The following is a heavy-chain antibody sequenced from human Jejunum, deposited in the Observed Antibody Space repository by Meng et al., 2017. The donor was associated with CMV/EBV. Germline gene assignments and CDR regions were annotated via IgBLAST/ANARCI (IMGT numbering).Heavy chain of an antibody. CDR2: IYGDGSTT. V-gene: IGHV3-23*03. Sequence: VASGFTFSNCGMSWDRQAPGKGLEWVSVIYGDGSTTYYADSVRGRLTISRENSKNTVYLKMNSLREEDTAVYYCAKVWGSGYYYFDFWGQGALVTVSS. CDR3: AKVWGSGYYYFDF. D-gene: IGHD5-12*01. CDR1: GFTFSNCG. J-gene: IGHJ4*02.